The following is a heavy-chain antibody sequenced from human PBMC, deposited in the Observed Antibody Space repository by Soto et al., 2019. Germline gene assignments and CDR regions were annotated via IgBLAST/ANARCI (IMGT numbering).Heavy chain of an antibody. Sequence: QVQLVQSGPEVTKPGPSVKVSCKASGNTLTRYAMNGVRQAPGQGLEWMGWINTGNGNSHYSQKFQGRVTFTRDTSATTAYMELTGLRPEDTAIYFCARNVDYFDPWGQGTLVTVSS. CDR3: ARNVDYFDP. CDR1: GNTLTRYA. V-gene: IGHV1-3*04. D-gene: IGHD4-17*01. J-gene: IGHJ5*02. CDR2: INTGNGNS.